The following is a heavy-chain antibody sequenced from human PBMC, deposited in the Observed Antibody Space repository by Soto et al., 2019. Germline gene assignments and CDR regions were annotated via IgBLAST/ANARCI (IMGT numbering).Heavy chain of an antibody. CDR3: ASCKQMVLQCGYFDN. CDR1: GGSISSSNW. D-gene: IGHD6-13*01. J-gene: IGHJ4*02. CDR2: IYHSGST. V-gene: IGHV4-4*02. Sequence: QLQLQESGPGLVKPSGSLSLTCAVSGGSISSSNWWSWVRQPPGKGLEWIGEIYHSGSTNYNPSLRSLVTISVDKSKNQLSLKLSSVPAADTAVYYCASCKQMVLQCGYFDNWGQVTLVTVSS.